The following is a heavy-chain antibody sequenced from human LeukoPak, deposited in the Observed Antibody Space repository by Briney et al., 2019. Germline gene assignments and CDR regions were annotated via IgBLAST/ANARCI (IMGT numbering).Heavy chain of an antibody. V-gene: IGHV4-34*01. CDR3: AREISYSSSAGEEFDP. Sequence: KPSETLSLTCAVYGGSFSGYYWGWIRQPPGKGLEWIGSIYYSGSTYYNPSLKSRVTISVDTSKNQFSLKLSSATAADTAVYYCAREISYSSSAGEEFDPWGQGTLVTVSS. D-gene: IGHD6-13*01. CDR1: GGSFSGYY. J-gene: IGHJ5*02. CDR2: IYYSGST.